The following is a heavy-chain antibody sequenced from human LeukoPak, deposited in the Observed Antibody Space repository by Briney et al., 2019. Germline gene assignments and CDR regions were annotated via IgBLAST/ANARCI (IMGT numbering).Heavy chain of an antibody. CDR3: ARDADIGVLDY. CDR1: GFTFSNSA. CDR2: LSGSGITT. D-gene: IGHD5-12*01. J-gene: IGHJ4*02. Sequence: GGSLRLSCAASGFTFSNSAMSWVRQAPGKGLEWVSTLSGSGITTYYADSVKGRFTISRDNSKNTLYLEMNSLRPEDTAVYYCARDADIGVLDYWGQGTLVTVSS. V-gene: IGHV3-23*01.